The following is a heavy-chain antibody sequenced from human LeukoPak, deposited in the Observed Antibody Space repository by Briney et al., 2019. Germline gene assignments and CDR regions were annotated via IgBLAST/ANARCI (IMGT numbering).Heavy chain of an antibody. J-gene: IGHJ4*02. CDR2: IYYSGST. CDR1: GGSISSSSYY. Sequence: SETLSLTCTVSGGSISSSSYYWGWIRQPPGKGLEWIGSIYYSGSTYYNPSLKSRVTISVDTSKNQFSLKLSSVTAADTAVYYCARRNRLGTLDYWGQGTLVTVSS. CDR3: ARRNRLGTLDY. D-gene: IGHD3-16*02. V-gene: IGHV4-39*01.